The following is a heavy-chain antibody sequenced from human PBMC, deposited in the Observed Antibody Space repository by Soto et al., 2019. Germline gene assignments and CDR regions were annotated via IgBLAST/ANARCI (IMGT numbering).Heavy chain of an antibody. Sequence: GSLRLSCAASGFTFNNYVMSWVRQAPGKGLEWVSAISGSGGSTTYPDAVKGRFTVSRDNSKSTLFLQMNSLRAEDTAIYYCAKSSVVVARSPRPFDHWGQGTLVTVSS. CDR1: GFTFNNYV. CDR2: ISGSGGST. CDR3: AKSSVVVARSPRPFDH. D-gene: IGHD2-15*01. J-gene: IGHJ4*02. V-gene: IGHV3-23*01.